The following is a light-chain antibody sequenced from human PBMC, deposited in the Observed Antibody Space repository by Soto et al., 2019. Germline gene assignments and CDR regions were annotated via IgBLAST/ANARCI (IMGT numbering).Light chain of an antibody. CDR3: QQSYSTLSWT. CDR2: GAS. V-gene: IGKV3-20*01. CDR1: QSVSNNY. J-gene: IGKJ1*01. Sequence: EIVLTQSPGTLSLSPGERATLSCRASQSVSNNYLAWYQQKPGQAPRLLISGASSRATGIPDRFSGSGSGTDFTLTISRLEPEDFATYYCQQSYSTLSWTFGQGTKVDIK.